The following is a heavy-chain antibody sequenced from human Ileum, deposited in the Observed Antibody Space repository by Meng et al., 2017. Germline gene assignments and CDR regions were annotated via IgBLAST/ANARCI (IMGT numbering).Heavy chain of an antibody. CDR3: ARYGGSGSYWHFDP. D-gene: IGHD3-10*01. CDR2: IHHSGST. V-gene: IGHV4-31*03. J-gene: IGHJ2*01. CDR1: GGSLSSAGYY. Sequence: QVQLQESGPGLVKPSQTLSPTCTVSGGSLSSAGYYWTWIRQPPGKGLEWIGEIHHSGSTNYNPSLKSRVTMSIDTSKIQFSLELSSVTAADAAVYYCARYGGSGSYWHFDPWGRGTLVTVSS.